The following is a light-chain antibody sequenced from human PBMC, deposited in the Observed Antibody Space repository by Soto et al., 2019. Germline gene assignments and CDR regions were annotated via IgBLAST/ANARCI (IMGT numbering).Light chain of an antibody. Sequence: EIVLTQSPATLSLSPGERATLSCRASQGVCYSLAWYQQRPGQTPRLLIYHTSNRAAGISARFSGSGSGTDFTLTISSLEPEDFALYFCQQRTNWPRTFGQGTKVEI. J-gene: IGKJ1*01. CDR2: HTS. CDR3: QQRTNWPRT. V-gene: IGKV3-11*01. CDR1: QGVCYS.